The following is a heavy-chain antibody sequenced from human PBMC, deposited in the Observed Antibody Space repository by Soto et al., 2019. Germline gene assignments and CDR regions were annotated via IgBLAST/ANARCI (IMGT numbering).Heavy chain of an antibody. CDR1: GYTFTSYG. CDR2: ISAHNGNT. Sequence: QVHLVQSGAEVKKPGASVKVSCKASGYTFTSYGITWVRQAPGQGLEWMGWISAHNGNTAYAQKLQGRVIVTRDTSTGTAYTELRPLTSDDTAVYYCARARYGDYWGQGALVTVSS. CDR3: ARARYGDY. D-gene: IGHD1-1*01. V-gene: IGHV1-18*01. J-gene: IGHJ4*02.